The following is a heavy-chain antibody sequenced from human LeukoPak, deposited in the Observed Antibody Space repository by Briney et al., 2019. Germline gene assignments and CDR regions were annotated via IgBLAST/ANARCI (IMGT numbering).Heavy chain of an antibody. Sequence: GGSLRLSCAASGFTFSSYSMNWVRQAPGKGLEWVSSISSSSSYIYYADPVKGRFTISRDNAKNSLYLQMNSLRAEDTAVYYCASQACSSTSCSAVDPWGQGTLVTVSS. CDR2: ISSSSSYI. V-gene: IGHV3-21*01. CDR3: ASQACSSTSCSAVDP. CDR1: GFTFSSYS. J-gene: IGHJ5*02. D-gene: IGHD2-2*01.